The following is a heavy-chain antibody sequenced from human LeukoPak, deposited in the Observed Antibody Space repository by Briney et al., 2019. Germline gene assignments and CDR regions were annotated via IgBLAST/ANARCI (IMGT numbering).Heavy chain of an antibody. V-gene: IGHV4-59*12. D-gene: IGHD3/OR15-3a*01. J-gene: IGHJ3*02. CDR3: ARGVLISLANTPLGAFDI. CDR2: IDNSGST. Sequence: PSETLSLTCSVSGGSISNYYWSWIRQSPGKGPEWNGYIDNSGSTNYNPSLKSRVTISLDTSKNQFSLQLNSVTPEDTAAYCCARGVLISLANTPLGAFDIWGQGTMVSVSS. CDR1: GGSISNYY.